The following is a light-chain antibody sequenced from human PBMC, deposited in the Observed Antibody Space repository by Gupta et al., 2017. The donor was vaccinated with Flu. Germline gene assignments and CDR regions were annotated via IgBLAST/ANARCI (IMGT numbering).Light chain of an antibody. CDR3: AAWDDSLNGPV. J-gene: IGLJ3*02. CDR2: SNN. CDR1: SSDVGSNT. Sequence: QSLPPQPPSASGTPGQKVSSSWSRRSSDVGSNTVNWYQQRPGTAPKLLVYSNNQRPSGVPDRFSGSKSGTTASLAISGLHSEDEADYYCAAWDDSLNGPVFGGGTKL. V-gene: IGLV1-44*01.